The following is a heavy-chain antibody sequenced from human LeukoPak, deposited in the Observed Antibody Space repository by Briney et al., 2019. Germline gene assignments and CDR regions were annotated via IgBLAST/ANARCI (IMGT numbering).Heavy chain of an antibody. CDR3: ATIFGDYYPHHDY. J-gene: IGHJ4*02. CDR1: GFTFINYW. D-gene: IGHD4-17*01. Sequence: PGGSLSPSFAASGFTFINYWRSWVRQAQGRGLEWGANIKQDGTEKNYVDSVKGRFTISRDNAKSSLFLQMNSLRVEDTAVYYCATIFGDYYPHHDYWGQGTLVTVSS. V-gene: IGHV3-7*01. CDR2: IKQDGTEK.